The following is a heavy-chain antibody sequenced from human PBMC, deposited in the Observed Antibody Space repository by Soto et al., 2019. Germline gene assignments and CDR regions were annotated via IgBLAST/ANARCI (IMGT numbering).Heavy chain of an antibody. Sequence: QVQLQQWGAGLLKPSETLSLTCAVYGGSFSGYYWSWIRQPPGKGLEWIGEINQSGGTNYNPSLKTRVTISVDTSKTQFSLTLSSVTAADTAVYYCARTYSSSWSPFDYWGQGTLVTVSS. CDR2: INQSGGT. CDR1: GGSFSGYY. D-gene: IGHD6-13*01. CDR3: ARTYSSSWSPFDY. V-gene: IGHV4-34*01. J-gene: IGHJ4*02.